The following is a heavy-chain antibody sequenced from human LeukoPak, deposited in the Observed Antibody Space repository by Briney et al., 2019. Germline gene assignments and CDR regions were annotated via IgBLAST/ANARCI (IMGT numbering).Heavy chain of an antibody. V-gene: IGHV4-4*07. Sequence: SETLSLTCTVSGSSISNYYWTWIRQPAGKGLEWIGRIYTSGGTNYNPSLKTRVTMSVDTSKNQFSLKLNSVTAADTAVYYCAREDRLSHHTVFDYWGQGTLVTVSS. CDR3: AREDRLSHHTVFDY. CDR2: IYTSGGT. CDR1: GSSISNYY. D-gene: IGHD3-16*02. J-gene: IGHJ4*02.